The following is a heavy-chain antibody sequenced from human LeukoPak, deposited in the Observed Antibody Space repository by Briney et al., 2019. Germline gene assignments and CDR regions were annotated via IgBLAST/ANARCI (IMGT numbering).Heavy chain of an antibody. CDR1: GGSISSYY. D-gene: IGHD1-14*01. CDR3: ARDPDGNNWFDP. J-gene: IGHJ5*02. V-gene: IGHV4-59*12. Sequence: SETLSLTCTVSGGSISSYYWSWIRQPPGKGLEWIGYIYYSGSTYYNPSLKSRVTISVDTSKNQFSLKLSSVTAADTAVYYCARDPDGNNWFDPWGQGTLVTVSS. CDR2: IYYSGST.